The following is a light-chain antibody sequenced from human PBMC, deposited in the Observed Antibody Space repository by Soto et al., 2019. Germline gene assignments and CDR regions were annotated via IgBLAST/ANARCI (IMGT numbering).Light chain of an antibody. CDR3: QTWDTGIQV. V-gene: IGLV4-69*01. Sequence: QSVLTQSPSASASLGASVKLTCTLSSGHSNYAIAWHQQQPEKGPRYLMKLNSDGSHTKGDGIPDRFSGSRSGAERYLTISSLQSEDEADYYCQTWDTGIQVFGGGIQLTVL. CDR2: LNSDGSH. J-gene: IGLJ3*02. CDR1: SGHSNYA.